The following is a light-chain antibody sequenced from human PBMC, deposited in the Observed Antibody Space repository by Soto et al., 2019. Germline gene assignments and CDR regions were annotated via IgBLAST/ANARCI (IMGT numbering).Light chain of an antibody. CDR2: AAS. J-gene: IGKJ1*01. V-gene: IGKV1-39*01. CDR3: QQSYSTPQT. Sequence: DIQMTQSPSSLSASVGDRVTITCRASQSISSYLNWYQQKPGKAPKRLIYAASSLQSAVQSRFSGSGSGTDFTLTISSLQPEDFATYYCQQSYSTPQTFGQGTKVEIK. CDR1: QSISSY.